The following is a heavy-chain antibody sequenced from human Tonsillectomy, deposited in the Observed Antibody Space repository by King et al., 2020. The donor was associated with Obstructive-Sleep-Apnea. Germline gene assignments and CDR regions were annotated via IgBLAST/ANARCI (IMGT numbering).Heavy chain of an antibody. CDR2: IYHSGST. CDR3: ARVFAVGWFGDPDYYFDY. D-gene: IGHD3-10*01. J-gene: IGHJ4*02. Sequence: VQLQESGPGLVKPSETLSLTCTVSGYSISSGYYWGWIRQPPGKGLEWIGSIYHSGSTYYNPSLKSRVTISVDTSKNQFSLKLSSVTAADTAVYYCARVFAVGWFGDPDYYFDYWGQGTLVTVSS. V-gene: IGHV4-38-2*02. CDR1: GYSISSGYY.